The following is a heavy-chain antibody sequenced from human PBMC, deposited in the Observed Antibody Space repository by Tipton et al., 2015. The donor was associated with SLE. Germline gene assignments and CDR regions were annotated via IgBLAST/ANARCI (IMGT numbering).Heavy chain of an antibody. Sequence: GSLRLSCAASGFTFSSYWMSWVRQAPGKGLEWVANIKQDGSEKYYVDSVKGRFTISRDNAKNSLYLQMNSLRAEDTAVYYCAKDRGYYYDSSGGFDYWGQGTLVTVSS. CDR1: GFTFSSYW. D-gene: IGHD3-22*01. CDR2: IKQDGSEK. J-gene: IGHJ4*02. V-gene: IGHV3-7*01. CDR3: AKDRGYYYDSSGGFDY.